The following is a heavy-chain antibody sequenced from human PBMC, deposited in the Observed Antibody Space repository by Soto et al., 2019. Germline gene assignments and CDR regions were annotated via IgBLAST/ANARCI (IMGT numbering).Heavy chain of an antibody. CDR2: INWNGGST. V-gene: IGHV3-20*04. Sequence: GGSLRLSCAASGFTFDDYGMSWVRQAPGKGLEWVSGINWNGGSTGYADSVKGRFTISRDNAKNSLYLQMNSLRAEDTALYYCARGYTTNDNYYGMDVWGQGTTVTVSS. D-gene: IGHD1-1*01. J-gene: IGHJ6*02. CDR1: GFTFDDYG. CDR3: ARGYTTNDNYYGMDV.